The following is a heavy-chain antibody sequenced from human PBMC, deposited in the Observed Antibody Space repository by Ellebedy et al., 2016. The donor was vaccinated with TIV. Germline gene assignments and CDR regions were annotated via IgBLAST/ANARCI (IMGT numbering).Heavy chain of an antibody. CDR3: ARVGTYLGNAFDI. Sequence: MPSETLSLTCTVSDGSLRRSGYYWAWIRQPPGKGLEWIGSIYTSGSMFYNPSLKSRITMSVDTSTDQFSLKLSSVTAADTAVYSCARVGTYLGNAFDIWGQGTMVTVSS. V-gene: IGHV4-39*07. J-gene: IGHJ3*02. CDR1: DGSLRRSGYY. D-gene: IGHD3-10*01. CDR2: IYTSGSM.